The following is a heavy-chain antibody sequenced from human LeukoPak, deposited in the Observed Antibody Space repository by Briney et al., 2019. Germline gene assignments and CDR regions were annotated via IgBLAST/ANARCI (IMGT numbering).Heavy chain of an antibody. CDR3: ARGEVGLDP. D-gene: IGHD1-26*01. J-gene: IGHJ5*02. CDR1: GFTFSSYD. V-gene: IGHV3-21*01. CDR2: ISSSGDYK. Sequence: PGGSLRLSCAASGFTSGFTFSSYDMNWVRQAPGKGLAWVSSISSSGDYKYYADSVKGRFTISRDNAKNSLYLQMNSLRAEDTAVYYCARGEVGLDPRGQGTLVTVSS.